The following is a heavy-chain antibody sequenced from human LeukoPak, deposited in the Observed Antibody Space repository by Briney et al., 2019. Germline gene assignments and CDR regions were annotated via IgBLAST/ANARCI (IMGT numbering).Heavy chain of an antibody. CDR1: GYSFTTYW. J-gene: IGHJ4*02. CDR3: ATRIDGTYY. V-gene: IGHV5-51*01. Sequence: GESLKISCKGSGYSFTTYWIGWMRQMPGRGLEWMAIITPGNSDTQYSPSLQGQVTISADKSISTAYLQWSSLKASDSAMYYCATRIDGTYYWGQATLVTVSS. CDR2: ITPGNSDT. D-gene: IGHD1-26*01.